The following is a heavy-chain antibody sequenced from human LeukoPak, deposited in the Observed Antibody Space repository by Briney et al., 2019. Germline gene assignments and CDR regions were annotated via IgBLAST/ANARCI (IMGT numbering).Heavy chain of an antibody. CDR2: LNQDGSDK. CDR3: ARGPMIRGVISYHYYGLDV. V-gene: IGHV3-7*02. CDR1: GFTFSNYW. Sequence: GGSLKLSCAASGFTFSNYWMTWVRQAPGKGLEWVAKLNQDGSDKYYVDSGKGRFTISRDNAKNALYLQMNSLRAEDSATYYCARGPMIRGVISYHYYGLDVWGQGTTVTVSS. J-gene: IGHJ6*02. D-gene: IGHD3-10*01.